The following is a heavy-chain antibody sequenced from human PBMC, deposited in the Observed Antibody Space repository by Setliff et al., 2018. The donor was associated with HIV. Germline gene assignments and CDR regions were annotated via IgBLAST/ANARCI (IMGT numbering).Heavy chain of an antibody. D-gene: IGHD3-3*01. J-gene: IGHJ6*03. Sequence: PSETLSLTCAVYGGSFSGHYWTWIRQPPGKGLEWIGYINHSGSTNYNPSLKSRVTISADTSKNQFSLKLSSVTAADTAVYYCARGRNFWSDYYHYYYMDVWGKGTMVTAS. CDR3: ARGRNFWSDYYHYYYMDV. CDR2: INHSGST. V-gene: IGHV4-34*01. CDR1: GGSFSGHY.